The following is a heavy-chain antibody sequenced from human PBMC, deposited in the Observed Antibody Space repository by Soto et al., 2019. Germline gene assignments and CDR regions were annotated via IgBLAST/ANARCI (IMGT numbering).Heavy chain of an antibody. Sequence: QVQLVQSGAEVKKPGSSVKVSCKASGGTFSSYTISWVRQAPGQGLEWMGRIIPILGIANYAQKFQGRVTITADKSTSTAYMELSSLRSEDTAVYYCARDELSRPNFDYWGQGTLVTVSS. CDR2: IIPILGIA. CDR1: GGTFSSYT. V-gene: IGHV1-69*08. D-gene: IGHD1-26*01. J-gene: IGHJ4*02. CDR3: ARDELSRPNFDY.